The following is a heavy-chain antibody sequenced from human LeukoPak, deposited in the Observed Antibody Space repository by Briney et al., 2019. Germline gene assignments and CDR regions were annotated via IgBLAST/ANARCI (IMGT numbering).Heavy chain of an antibody. CDR3: ARHYGSGRYYYYYYYMDV. CDR1: GGSISSSSYY. V-gene: IGHV4-39*01. Sequence: PSETLSLTCTVSGGSISSSSYYWGWIRQPPGKGLEWIGSIYYSGSTYYNPSLKSRVTISVDTSKNQFSLKLSSVTAADTAVYYCARHYGSGRYYYYYYYMDVWGKGTTVTISS. J-gene: IGHJ6*03. CDR2: IYYSGST. D-gene: IGHD3-10*01.